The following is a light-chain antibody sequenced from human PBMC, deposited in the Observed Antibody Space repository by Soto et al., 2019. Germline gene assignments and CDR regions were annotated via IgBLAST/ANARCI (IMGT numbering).Light chain of an antibody. CDR1: SSDVGGYNY. Sequence: QSALTQPRSVSGSPGQSVAISCTGTSSDVGGYNYVSWYQQHPGKAPKLMIYDVNKRPSGVPDRFSGSKSGNTASLTISGLQSEDEADYYCAAWDGSLNGVVFGGGTKVTVL. V-gene: IGLV2-11*01. J-gene: IGLJ2*01. CDR3: AAWDGSLNGVV. CDR2: DVN.